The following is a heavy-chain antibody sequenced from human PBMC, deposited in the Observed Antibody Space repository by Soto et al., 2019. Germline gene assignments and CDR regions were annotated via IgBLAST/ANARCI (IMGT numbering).Heavy chain of an antibody. Sequence: ASETLSLTCSVSGGSITNTDYYWNWIRQSPGKGLEWIGSIDYSGSTYYNPSLKSRVIISADTSKNLFSLKLRSVTAADTALYFCARDGHYYYGMDVWGQGTTVTVSS. CDR1: GGSITNTDYY. CDR3: ARDGHYYYGMDV. V-gene: IGHV4-30-4*01. J-gene: IGHJ6*02. CDR2: IDYSGST.